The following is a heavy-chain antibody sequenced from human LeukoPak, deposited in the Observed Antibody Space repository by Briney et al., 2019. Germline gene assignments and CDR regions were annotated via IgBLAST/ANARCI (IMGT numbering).Heavy chain of an antibody. Sequence: GGSLRLTCAASGFTFSGYSMNWVRQPPGKGLEWVSYISSSRSTIYYPDYVKGRITISTDNAKISLYLKMNSLRAEDVDLCDYARAYYYDSSGYHDYWGQGTPVTVSS. CDR1: GFTFSGYS. J-gene: IGHJ4*02. CDR3: ARAYYYDSSGYHDY. D-gene: IGHD3-22*01. V-gene: IGHV3-48*04. CDR2: ISSSRSTI.